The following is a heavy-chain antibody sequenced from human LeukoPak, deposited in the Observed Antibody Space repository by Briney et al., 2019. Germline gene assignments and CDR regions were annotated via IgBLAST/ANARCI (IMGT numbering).Heavy chain of an antibody. D-gene: IGHD3-9*01. CDR2: IDYRGNT. CDR3: ASSSQEYYDILTGFHD. Sequence: SETLSLTCSVSGGSISDTDHYWGWIRQPPGKGLEWIASIDYRGNTYRKPSLKSRVTISMDTSKSHFSLQLSSVTATDTAVYYCASSSQEYYDILTGFHDWGQGTLVVVSS. V-gene: IGHV4-39*07. CDR1: GGSISDTDHY. J-gene: IGHJ1*01.